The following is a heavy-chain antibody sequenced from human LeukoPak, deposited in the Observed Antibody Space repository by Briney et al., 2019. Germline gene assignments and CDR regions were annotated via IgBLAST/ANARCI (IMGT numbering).Heavy chain of an antibody. D-gene: IGHD1-20*01. Sequence: SETLSLTCTVSGGSISSYYWGWIRQPPGKGLEWIGTISYSGDTFYNPSLQSRVTISVDTSKIQFSLKLTSVTDADTAVYYCARQIITGTARGYPDSWGQGTLVTVSS. CDR1: GGSISSYY. CDR3: ARQIITGTARGYPDS. CDR2: ISYSGDT. J-gene: IGHJ4*02. V-gene: IGHV4-39*01.